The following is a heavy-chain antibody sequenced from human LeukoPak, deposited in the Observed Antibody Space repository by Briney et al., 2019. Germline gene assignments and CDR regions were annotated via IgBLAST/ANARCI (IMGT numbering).Heavy chain of an antibody. CDR2: INTDGSST. D-gene: IGHD6-6*01. Sequence: PGGSLRLSCAASGFTFSSYWMHWVRQAPGKGLVWVSRINTDGSSTTYADSVKGRFTISRDNGKNTVYLQMNSLRGEDTAVYYCARDRAGYSSSSLAYWGQGTLVTVSS. V-gene: IGHV3-74*01. CDR1: GFTFSSYW. CDR3: ARDRAGYSSSSLAY. J-gene: IGHJ4*02.